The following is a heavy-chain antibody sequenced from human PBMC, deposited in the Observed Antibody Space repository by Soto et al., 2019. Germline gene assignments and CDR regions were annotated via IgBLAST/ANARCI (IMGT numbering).Heavy chain of an antibody. CDR2: IYTGGTP. J-gene: IGHJ5*02. CDR3: VRDVGH. Sequence: LXLSCASSGSSVRSKYINWVRQAPGKGLEWLSTIYTGGTPYYADSVRGRFTISRDNSRNTVFLQMNSLGAEDTAIYYCVRDVGHWGQGTLVTVSS. V-gene: IGHV3-53*01. CDR1: GSSVRSKY.